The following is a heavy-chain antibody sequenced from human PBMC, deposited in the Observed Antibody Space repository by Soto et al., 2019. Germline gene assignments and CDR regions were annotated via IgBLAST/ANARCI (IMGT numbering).Heavy chain of an antibody. J-gene: IGHJ4*02. CDR1: GGSFSGYY. CDR3: ARGPHSILLFDY. Sequence: PSETLSLTCAVYGGSFSGYYWSWIRQPPGKGLEWIGEINHSGSTNYNPSIKSRVTISVDTSKNQFSLKLSSVTAADTAVYYCARGPHSILLFDYWGQGTLVTVSS. D-gene: IGHD3-10*01. CDR2: INHSGST. V-gene: IGHV4-34*01.